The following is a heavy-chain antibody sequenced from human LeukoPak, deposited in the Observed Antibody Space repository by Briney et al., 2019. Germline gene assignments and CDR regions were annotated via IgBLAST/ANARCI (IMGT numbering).Heavy chain of an antibody. J-gene: IGHJ6*02. CDR3: SNGHYGLDV. D-gene: IGHD3/OR15-3a*01. CDR1: GFTFSGAS. Sequence: GGSLRLSCVASGFTFSGASLNWVRQASGEGLEWVGRVGSKVDNYATAYAESVKGRFIISRGDSKNTAYLQMNSLKTDDTAVYYCSNGHYGLDVWGQGTTVTVSS. V-gene: IGHV3-73*01. CDR2: VGSKVDNYAT.